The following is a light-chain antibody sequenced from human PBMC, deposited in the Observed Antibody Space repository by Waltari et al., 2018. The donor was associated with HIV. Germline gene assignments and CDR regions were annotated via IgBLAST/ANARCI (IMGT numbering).Light chain of an antibody. CDR3: AAWDDSLDGPV. V-gene: IGLV1-44*01. Sequence: QPVLTQPPSASGTPGQRVIISCSSSSSNIGRHAVSWYQHLPGATPTLLIFGNNQRSSGVPDRFSGSKSATSASLAISGLRSVDEADYSCAAWDDSLDGPVFGGGTKLTVL. J-gene: IGLJ2*01. CDR2: GNN. CDR1: SSNIGRHA.